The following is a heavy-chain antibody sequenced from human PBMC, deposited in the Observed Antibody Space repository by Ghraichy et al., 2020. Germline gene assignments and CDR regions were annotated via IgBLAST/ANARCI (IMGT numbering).Heavy chain of an antibody. D-gene: IGHD6-13*01. CDR3: ARERPYISSGWYEFDQ. CDR1: GDSVSTNS. CDR2: AFYRSRWHY. J-gene: IGHJ4*02. Sequence: SQTLSLTCAISGDSVSTNSWTWVRQSPWRGLEWLGRAFYRSRWHYDYAVSVQGRLTFDPDTSKNQISLHLNSVTPEDTAVYYCARERPYISSGWYEFDQWGQGTLVTVSS. V-gene: IGHV6-1*01.